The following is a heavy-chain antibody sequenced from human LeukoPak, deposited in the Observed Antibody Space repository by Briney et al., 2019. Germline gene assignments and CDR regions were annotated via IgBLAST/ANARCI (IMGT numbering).Heavy chain of an antibody. CDR1: GGSISSSSYY. V-gene: IGHV4-39*07. D-gene: IGHD2-2*01. CDR2: IYYSGST. CDR3: ARGPDIVVASDAFDI. Sequence: SETLSLTCTVSGGSISSSSYYWGWIRQPPGKGLEWIGSIYYSGSTYYNPSLKSRVTISVDTSKNQFSLKLSSVTAADTAVYYCARGPDIVVASDAFDIWGQGTMVTVSS. J-gene: IGHJ3*02.